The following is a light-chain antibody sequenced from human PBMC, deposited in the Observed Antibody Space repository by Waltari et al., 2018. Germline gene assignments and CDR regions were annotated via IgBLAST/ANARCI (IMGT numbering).Light chain of an antibody. CDR1: QSIGSA. V-gene: IGKV3D-15*01. J-gene: IGKJ4*01. CDR2: GAS. CDR3: QQYDVWPLT. Sequence: LELTQSPPTLSVSPGERATLSCRASQSIGSALAWYQQKPGQGPRLLFYGASTRATGIPARFSGSGSGTDFTLTISGLQSEDFADYYCQQYDVWPLTFGGGTKVHIK.